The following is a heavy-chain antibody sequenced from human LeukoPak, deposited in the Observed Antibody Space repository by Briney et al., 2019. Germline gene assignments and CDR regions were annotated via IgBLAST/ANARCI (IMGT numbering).Heavy chain of an antibody. V-gene: IGHV4-59*08. CDR3: AGHRSNDFEY. CDR1: GGSVSNYY. CDR2: ISYSGST. D-gene: IGHD4-11*01. Sequence: PSETLSLTCTVSGGSVSNYYWSWIRQPPGKGLEWIGYISYSGSTNYNPSLKSRVTISVDTSKNQFSLELSSVTAADTAVYYCAGHRSNDFEYWGQGTLVTVSS. J-gene: IGHJ4*02.